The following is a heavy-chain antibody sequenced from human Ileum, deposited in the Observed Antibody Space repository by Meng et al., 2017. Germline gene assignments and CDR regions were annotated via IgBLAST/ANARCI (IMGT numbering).Heavy chain of an antibody. D-gene: IGHD7-27*01. CDR3: ARGTGDIRVGFDY. V-gene: IGHV4-4*02. Sequence: QVHLQESGPGLVKPSGTLSLTCTVSGAYIIGVNWWTWVRQTPGKGLEWIGEIHHSGSTNSIPSLKSRVTLSVDKSKNQFSLSMTSVTAADTAVYYCARGTGDIRVGFDYWGQGTLVTVSS. CDR2: IHHSGST. CDR1: GAYIIGVNW. J-gene: IGHJ4*02.